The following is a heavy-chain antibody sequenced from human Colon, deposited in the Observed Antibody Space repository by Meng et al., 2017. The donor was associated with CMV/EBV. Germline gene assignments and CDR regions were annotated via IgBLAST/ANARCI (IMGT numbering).Heavy chain of an antibody. CDR1: GFTFSSYG. D-gene: IGHD6-13*01. J-gene: IGHJ5*01. Sequence: GESLRLSCAASGFTFSSYGMHWVRRAPGKGLEWVAFIRIDGSDETYADSVKGRFTISRDNSKNTLSLRMNSLTPEDTAVYYCAKDTYPGYSNSFLFDSWGQGTLVTVSS. CDR2: IRIDGSDE. CDR3: AKDTYPGYSNSFLFDS. V-gene: IGHV3-30*02.